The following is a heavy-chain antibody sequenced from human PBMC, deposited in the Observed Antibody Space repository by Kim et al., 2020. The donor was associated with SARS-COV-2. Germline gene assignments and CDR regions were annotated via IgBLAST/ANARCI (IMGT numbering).Heavy chain of an antibody. V-gene: IGHV5-51*01. D-gene: IGHD2-15*01. CDR1: GYSFTSYW. CDR2: IYPGDSDT. CDR3: ARHRAYCSGGSCYSNYFDY. Sequence: GESLKISCKGSGYSFTSYWIGWVRQMPGKGLEWMGIIYPGDSDTRYSPSFQGQVTISADKSISTAYLQWSSLKASDTAMYYCARHRAYCSGGSCYSNYFDYWGQGTLVTVSS. J-gene: IGHJ4*02.